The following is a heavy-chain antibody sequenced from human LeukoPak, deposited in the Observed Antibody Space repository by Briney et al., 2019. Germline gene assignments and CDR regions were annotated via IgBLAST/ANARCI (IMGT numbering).Heavy chain of an antibody. CDR2: IWYDGSNK. Sequence: GGSLRLSCAASGFTFSSYGMHWVRQAPGKGLEWVAVIWYDGSNKYYADSVKGRFTISRDNSKNTLYLQMNSLRAEDTAVYYCAKDRRDYDFWSGYREYFQHWGQGTLVTVSS. CDR3: AKDRRDYDFWSGYREYFQH. CDR1: GFTFSSYG. D-gene: IGHD3-3*01. V-gene: IGHV3-33*06. J-gene: IGHJ1*01.